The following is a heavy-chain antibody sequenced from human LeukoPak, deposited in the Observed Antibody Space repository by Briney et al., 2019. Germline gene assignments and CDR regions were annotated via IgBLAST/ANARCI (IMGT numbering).Heavy chain of an antibody. CDR2: INHSGST. CDR3: ASRLYSSSSTYNWFDP. V-gene: IGHV4-34*01. Sequence: SETLSLTCAVYGGSFSGYYWSWIRQPPGKGLEWIGEINHSGSTNYNPSLKSRVTISIDTSKNQFSLKLSSVTAADTAVYYCASRLYSSSSTYNWFDPWGQGTLVTVSS. J-gene: IGHJ5*02. CDR1: GGSFSGYY. D-gene: IGHD6-6*01.